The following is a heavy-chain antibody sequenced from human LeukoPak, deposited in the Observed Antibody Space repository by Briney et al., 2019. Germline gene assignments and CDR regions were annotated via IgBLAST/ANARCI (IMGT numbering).Heavy chain of an antibody. CDR1: GGSISSSSYY. J-gene: IGHJ4*02. D-gene: IGHD3-3*01. CDR2: IYYSGST. CDR3: ARQGLWSGYYRYFDY. Sequence: SETLSLTCTVSGGSISSSSYYWGWIRQPPGKGLEWIVSIYYSGSTYYNPSLKSRVTISVDTSKNQYSLKLSSVTAADTAVYYCARQGLWSGYYRYFDYWGQGTLVTVSS. V-gene: IGHV4-39*01.